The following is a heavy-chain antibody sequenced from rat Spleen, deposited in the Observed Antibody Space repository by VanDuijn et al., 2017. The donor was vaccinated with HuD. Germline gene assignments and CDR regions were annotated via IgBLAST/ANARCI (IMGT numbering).Heavy chain of an antibody. D-gene: IGHD1-2*01. CDR2: ITNTGGST. CDR1: GFTFKNYW. V-gene: IGHV5-31*01. Sequence: EVQLVESDGGLVQPGRSLKLSCVASGFTFKNYWMTWIRQAPGKGLEWVASITNTGGSTYYPDSVKGRFTVSRDNAKSPLYLQMNSLRSEDAATYYCTREGYNDSSSGFDYWGQGVMVTVSS. CDR3: TREGYNDSSSGFDY. J-gene: IGHJ2*01.